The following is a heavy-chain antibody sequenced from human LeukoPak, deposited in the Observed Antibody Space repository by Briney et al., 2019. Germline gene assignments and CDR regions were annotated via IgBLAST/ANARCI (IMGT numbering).Heavy chain of an antibody. V-gene: IGHV3-74*01. J-gene: IGHJ4*02. CDR2: INSDGRST. D-gene: IGHD3-9*01. CDR3: ARLSATWFYFDY. CDR1: GFPFSSHW. Sequence: GSLRLSCAASGFPFSSHWMHWVRQAPGEGLVWVSRINSDGRSTNYADSLKGRFTISRDNAKNTLYLQMNSLRAEDTAVYYCARLSATWFYFDYWGQGILVTVSS.